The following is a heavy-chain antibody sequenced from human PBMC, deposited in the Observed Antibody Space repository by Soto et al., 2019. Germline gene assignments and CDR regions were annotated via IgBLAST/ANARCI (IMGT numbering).Heavy chain of an antibody. Sequence: ASVKSPARLLVAPLRAMISGGCDRPVRQAPGQGLGWMAWISGNNDNRNSAQNVQGRVTMTTDTSTSTTYMELRSLRSDDRAVFYCARVGVSVPSDTPMAPRPIYWGQGTLVTVSS. CDR1: VAPLRAM. D-gene: IGHD5-18*01. CDR3: ARVGVSVPSDTPMAPRPIY. V-gene: IGHV1-18*01. J-gene: IGHJ4*02. CDR2: ISGNNDNR.